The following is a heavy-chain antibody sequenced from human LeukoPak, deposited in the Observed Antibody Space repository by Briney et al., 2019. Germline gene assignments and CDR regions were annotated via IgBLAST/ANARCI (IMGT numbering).Heavy chain of an antibody. CDR3: ARRTGTYYYDSSGYSPWRYYFDY. V-gene: IGHV4-39*07. D-gene: IGHD3-22*01. Sequence: PSETLSLTCTVSGGSISSSSYYWGWIRQPPGKGLEWIGSIYTSGSTNYNPSLKSRVTMSVDTSKNQFSLKLSSVTAADTAVFYCARRTGTYYYDSSGYSPWRYYFDYWGQGTLVTVSS. J-gene: IGHJ4*02. CDR1: GGSISSSSYY. CDR2: IYTSGST.